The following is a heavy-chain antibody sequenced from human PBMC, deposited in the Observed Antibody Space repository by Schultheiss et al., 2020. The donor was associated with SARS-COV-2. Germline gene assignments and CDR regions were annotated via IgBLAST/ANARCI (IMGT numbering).Heavy chain of an antibody. CDR3: ARDPSDYGDYVGAFDI. CDR2: IYSGGST. J-gene: IGHJ3*02. V-gene: IGHV3-53*01. D-gene: IGHD4-17*01. CDR1: GFTVSSNY. Sequence: GGSLRLSCAASGFTVSSNYMSWVRQAPGKGLEWVSVIYSGGSTYYADSVKGRFTISRDNSKNTLYLQMNSLRAEDTAVYYCARDPSDYGDYVGAFDIWGQGTMVTVSS.